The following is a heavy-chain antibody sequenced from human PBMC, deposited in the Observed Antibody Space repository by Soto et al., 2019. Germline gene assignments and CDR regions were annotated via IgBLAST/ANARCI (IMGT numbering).Heavy chain of an antibody. CDR1: GASISSYF. J-gene: IGHJ5*02. CDR3: ARESGNNWFDP. V-gene: IGHV4-59*01. D-gene: IGHD3-10*01. Sequence: PSETLSLTCTVSGASISSYFWNWIRQPPGKGLEWIGYIYYSGSTNYNPSLNSRVTMSVDTSKNQVSLKLSSVTAADTAVYYCARESGNNWFDPWGQGTLVTVSS. CDR2: IYYSGST.